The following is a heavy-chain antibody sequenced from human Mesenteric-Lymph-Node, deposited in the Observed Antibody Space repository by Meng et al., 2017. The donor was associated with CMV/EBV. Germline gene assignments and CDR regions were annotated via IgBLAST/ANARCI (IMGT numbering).Heavy chain of an antibody. CDR3: ARDILAHSNYKSFNY. J-gene: IGHJ4*02. V-gene: IGHV3-30-3*01. CDR2: ILYDGGNK. D-gene: IGHD4-11*01. Sequence: GESLKISCAASGFTFSNYAMHWVRQAPGKGLEWVAVILYDGGNKYYADSVKGRFTISRDNSKNTLYLQMNTLRAEDTAVYYCARDILAHSNYKSFNYWGQGTLVTVSS. CDR1: GFTFSNYA.